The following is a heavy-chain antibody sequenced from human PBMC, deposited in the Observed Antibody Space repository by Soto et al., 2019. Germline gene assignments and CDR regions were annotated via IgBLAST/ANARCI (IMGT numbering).Heavy chain of an antibody. D-gene: IGHD1-1*01. CDR2: ISYDGRSK. CDR3: ARDTTKRVGYYGLDV. CDR1: EFTFSDYA. V-gene: IGHV3-30*04. J-gene: IGHJ6*02. Sequence: QVHLVESGGGVVQPGRSLRLSCAASEFTFSDYAMHWVRQAPGKGLEWVAVISYDGRSKYDADSVKGRFTISRDNSKNTMYLQMNGLRSDDTAVYHCARDTTKRVGYYGLDVWGQGTTVSVSS.